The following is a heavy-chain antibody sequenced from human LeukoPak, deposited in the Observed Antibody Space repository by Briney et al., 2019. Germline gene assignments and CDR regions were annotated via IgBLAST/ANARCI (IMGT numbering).Heavy chain of an antibody. CDR1: GFTFSNYE. CDR3: ARTQRFGDYNLDY. CDR2: IRNSGSTT. D-gene: IGHD4-17*01. Sequence: GGSLRLSCAASGFTFSNYEMNWVRQAPGKGPEWVSYIRNSGSTTYYADSVKGRFTVSRDNAKNALYLQMNSLRAKDTAVYYCARTQRFGDYNLDYWGQGTLVTVSS. V-gene: IGHV3-48*03. J-gene: IGHJ4*02.